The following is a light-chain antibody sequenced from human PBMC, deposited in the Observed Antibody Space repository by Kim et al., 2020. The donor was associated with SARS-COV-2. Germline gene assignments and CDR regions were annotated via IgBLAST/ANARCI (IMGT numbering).Light chain of an antibody. V-gene: IGLV6-57*03. CDR1: SGNIADNF. Sequence: GNTVSVTCTRTSGNIADNFMQWNQRRPGRAATMMIYEDTARPYRVPGRFSGCIYTSSSSASLTISGLKTEDEANYYCQSYDISNVIFGGGTQLTVL. J-gene: IGLJ2*01. CDR3: QSYDISNVI. CDR2: EDT.